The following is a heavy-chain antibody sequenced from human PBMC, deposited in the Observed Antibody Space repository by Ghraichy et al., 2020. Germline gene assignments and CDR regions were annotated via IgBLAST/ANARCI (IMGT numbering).Heavy chain of an antibody. CDR3: ARDPNWGDVFDI. CDR2: TYYRSKWYT. CDR1: GDSVSSNSAT. V-gene: IGHV6-1*01. D-gene: IGHD7-27*01. Sequence: SETLSLTCAISGDSVSSNSATSNWIRQSPSRGLEWLGRTYYRSKWYTNYAVSVKSRITINPDTSKNQFSMQLNSVTPEDTAVYYCARDPNWGDVFDIWGQGTMVTVSS. J-gene: IGHJ3*02.